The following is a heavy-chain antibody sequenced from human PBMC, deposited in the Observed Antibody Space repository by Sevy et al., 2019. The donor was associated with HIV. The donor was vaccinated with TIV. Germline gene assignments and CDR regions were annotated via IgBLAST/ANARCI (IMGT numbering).Heavy chain of an antibody. Sequence: SETLSLTCTVSGDSFSSDTYFWNWIRQPPGKGLEWIGRIHASGSTIYNPSLKSRVTMSVDKSKSQFSLRLSSVTAADTAVYFCARERGSNILTLGLDFWGQGSLVTVSS. CDR2: IHASGST. J-gene: IGHJ4*02. V-gene: IGHV4-61*02. D-gene: IGHD3-9*01. CDR1: GDSFSSDTYF. CDR3: ARERGSNILTLGLDF.